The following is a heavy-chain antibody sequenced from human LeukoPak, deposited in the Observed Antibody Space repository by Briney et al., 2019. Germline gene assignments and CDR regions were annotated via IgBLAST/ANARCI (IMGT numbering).Heavy chain of an antibody. D-gene: IGHD3-22*01. CDR3: ASLPTVYSRGYLAL. V-gene: IGHV4-39*07. CDR1: GGSISRSRDY. CDR2: IYYSGST. J-gene: IGHJ4*02. Sequence: PSETLSLTCTVSGGSISRSRDYWGWIRQPPGKGLEWIGSIYYSGSTYYNPSLKSRVTISVDMSKNQFSLKLSSVTAADTAVYYCASLPTVYSRGYLALWGQGTLVTVSS.